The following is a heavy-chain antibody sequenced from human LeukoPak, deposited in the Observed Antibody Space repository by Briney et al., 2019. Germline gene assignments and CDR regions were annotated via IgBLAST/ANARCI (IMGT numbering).Heavy chain of an antibody. J-gene: IGHJ4*02. CDR2: LYPTRFT. CDR3: ARVPLESGYSYGFDY. Sequence: SETLSLTCTVSGGSISNPDYYWGWIRQPPGKRPEWIGSLYPTRFTYYNPSLKSRVTISVDRSKNQFSLKLSSVTAADTAVYYCARVPLESGYSYGFDYWGQGTLVAVSS. V-gene: IGHV4-39*07. D-gene: IGHD5-18*01. CDR1: GGSISNPDYY.